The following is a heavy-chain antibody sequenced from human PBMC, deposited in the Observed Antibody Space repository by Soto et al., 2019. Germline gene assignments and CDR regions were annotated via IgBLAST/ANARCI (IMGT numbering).Heavy chain of an antibody. CDR3: ARPLELRYYYYGMDV. CDR2: IIPVFGTA. Sequence: SVKISCKASGGTFSSYAISWVRQAPGQGLEWMGGIIPVFGTANYAQKFQGRVTITADESTSTAYMELSSLRSEDTAVYYCARPLELRYYYYGMDVWGQGTTVTVSS. D-gene: IGHD1-7*01. CDR1: GGTFSSYA. J-gene: IGHJ6*02. V-gene: IGHV1-69*13.